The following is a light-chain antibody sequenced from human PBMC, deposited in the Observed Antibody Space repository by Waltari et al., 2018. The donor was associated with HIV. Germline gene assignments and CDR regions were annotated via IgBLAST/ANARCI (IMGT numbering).Light chain of an antibody. Sequence: QSVLTQPPSVSEAPRQRVTISCSGSSSTLGSNACNWYQQVPGKAPKLLIYYDDLLSSGVSDRFSCSKSGTSASLAIRGLQSEDEADYYCAAWDDSLNGYVFGSGTKVTVL. J-gene: IGLJ1*01. V-gene: IGLV1-36*01. CDR2: YDD. CDR1: SSTLGSNA. CDR3: AAWDDSLNGYV.